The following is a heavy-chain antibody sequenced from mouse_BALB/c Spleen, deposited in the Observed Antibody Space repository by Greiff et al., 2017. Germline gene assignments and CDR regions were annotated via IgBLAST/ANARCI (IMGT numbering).Heavy chain of an antibody. CDR3: ARRTVTRGYAMDY. J-gene: IGHJ4*01. CDR2: ILPGSGST. D-gene: IGHD1-1*01. Sequence: QVQLQQSGAELMKPGASVKISCKATGYTFSSYWIEWVKQRPGHGLEWIGEILPGSGSTNYNEKFKGKATFTADTSSNTAYMQLSSLTSEDSAVYYCARRTVTRGYAMDYWGQGTSVTVSS. V-gene: IGHV1-9*01. CDR1: GYTFSSYW.